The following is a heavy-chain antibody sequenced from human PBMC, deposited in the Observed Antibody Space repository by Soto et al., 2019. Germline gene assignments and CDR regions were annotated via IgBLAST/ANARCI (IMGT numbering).Heavy chain of an antibody. CDR1: GCTFTSYV. V-gene: IGHV1-3*01. CDR2: INAGNGNT. D-gene: IGHD5-18*01. CDR3: ARDPGYSYGYN. J-gene: IGHJ4*02. Sequence: SGKVSCKGSGCTFTSYVTHFARPAPGQRLEWMGWINAGNGNTKYSQKFQGRVTITRDTSASTAYMELSSLRSEDTAVYYCARDPGYSYGYNWGQGTLVTVSS.